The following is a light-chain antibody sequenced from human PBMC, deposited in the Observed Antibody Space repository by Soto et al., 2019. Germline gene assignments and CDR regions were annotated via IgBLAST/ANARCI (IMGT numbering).Light chain of an antibody. CDR1: XXXSSY. CDR2: DAS. CDR3: QQRSNWPRTLT. V-gene: IGKV3-11*01. Sequence: EIVLTQSPXXXXXXPXXXXXXXXXXXXXXSSYLAWYQQKPGQAPRLLIYDASNRATGIPARFSGSGSGTDFTLTISSLEPEDFAVYYCQQRSNWPRTLTFGGGTKVEIK. J-gene: IGKJ4*01.